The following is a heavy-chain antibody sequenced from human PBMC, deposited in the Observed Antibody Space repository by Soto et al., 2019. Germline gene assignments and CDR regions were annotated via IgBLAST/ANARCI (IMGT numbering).Heavy chain of an antibody. D-gene: IGHD6-6*01. CDR1: GFTFSSYW. CDR2: INSDGSST. Sequence: PGGSLRLSCAASGFTFSSYWMHWVRQAPGKGLVWVSRINSDGSSTSYADSVKGRFTISRDNAKNTLYLQMNSLRAEDTAVYYCARGCIAARPAWFDPWGQETLVTVSS. CDR3: ARGCIAARPAWFDP. V-gene: IGHV3-74*01. J-gene: IGHJ5*02.